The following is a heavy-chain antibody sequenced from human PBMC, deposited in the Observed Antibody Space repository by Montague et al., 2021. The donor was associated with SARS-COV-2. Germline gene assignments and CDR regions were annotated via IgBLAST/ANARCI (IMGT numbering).Heavy chain of an antibody. Sequence: SLRLSCAASGFRFDDYAMHWVRQVPGKGLEWVSYISSSGSTIYYADSVKGRFTISRDNAKNSLYLQMNSLRAEDTAVYYCAREERIAILVVVITHAFDIWGQGTMVTVSS. J-gene: IGHJ3*02. D-gene: IGHD3-22*01. CDR2: ISSSGSTI. CDR1: GFRFDDYA. V-gene: IGHV3-48*03. CDR3: AREERIAILVVVITHAFDI.